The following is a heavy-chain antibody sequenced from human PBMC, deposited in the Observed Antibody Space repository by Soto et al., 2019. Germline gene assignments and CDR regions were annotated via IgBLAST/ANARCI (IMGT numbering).Heavy chain of an antibody. J-gene: IGHJ3*02. Sequence: PGGSLRLSCTASGFTFSSYSMNWVRQAPGKGLEWVADIRNSSSTIYYADSVKGRFTISRDNSKNTLYLQMNSLRAEDTAVYYCARDSERYGEDAFDIWGQGTMVTVSS. CDR1: GFTFSSYS. D-gene: IGHD1-1*01. CDR3: ARDSERYGEDAFDI. V-gene: IGHV3-48*01. CDR2: IRNSSSTI.